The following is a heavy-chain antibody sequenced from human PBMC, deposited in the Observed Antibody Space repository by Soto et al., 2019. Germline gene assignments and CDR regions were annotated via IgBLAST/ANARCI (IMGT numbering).Heavy chain of an antibody. CDR3: ARRGYTFGFDY. CDR1: GFTFSSYA. CDR2: FSSSAANT. V-gene: IGHV3-23*01. D-gene: IGHD5-18*01. Sequence: PGGSLRLSCAASGFTFSSYAMSWVRQAPGKGLEWVSTFSSSAANTYYADSVKGRFTISRDNSKNTLFLQMNSLRADDAAVYYCARRGYTFGFDYWGQGTLVTVSS. J-gene: IGHJ4*02.